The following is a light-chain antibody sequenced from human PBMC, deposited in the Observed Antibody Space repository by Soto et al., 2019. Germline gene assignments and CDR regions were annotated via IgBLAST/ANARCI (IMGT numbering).Light chain of an antibody. CDR3: QSYDSRLSGSV. V-gene: IGLV1-40*01. Sequence: QSVLTQPPSVSGAPGQRVTISCTGSSSNIGAGYDVHWYQQLPGTAPKLLIYGNNNRPSGVPDRFSGSKSGTSASLAITGFQAEDETDYYCQSYDSRLSGSVFGGGTKLTVL. J-gene: IGLJ2*01. CDR2: GNN. CDR1: SSNIGAGYD.